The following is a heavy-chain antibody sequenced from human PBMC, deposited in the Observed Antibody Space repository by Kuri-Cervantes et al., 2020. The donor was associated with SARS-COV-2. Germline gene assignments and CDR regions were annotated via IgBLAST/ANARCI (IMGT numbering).Heavy chain of an antibody. CDR3: ARNYYLDGSGDPALGY. CDR2: IGPSGTTK. Sequence: GESLKISCTASGFIFSDYYMTWIRQAPGKGLEWVSNIGPSGTTKYYADSVKGRFTISRDNSKNTLYLQMNSLRAEDTAAYYCARNYYLDGSGDPALGYWGQGTLVTVSS. J-gene: IGHJ4*02. CDR1: GFIFSDYY. D-gene: IGHD3-22*01. V-gene: IGHV3-11*01.